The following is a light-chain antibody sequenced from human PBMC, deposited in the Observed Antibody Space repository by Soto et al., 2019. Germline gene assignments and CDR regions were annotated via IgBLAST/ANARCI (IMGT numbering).Light chain of an antibody. CDR1: QSVSSY. CDR2: DAS. J-gene: IGKJ4*01. V-gene: IGKV3-11*01. CDR3: QQRSNWLT. Sequence: EIVLTQSPATLSLSPGERATLSCRASQSVSSYLAWYQQKPGQAPRLLIYDASNRATGIPARFSGSGSGTYFTLTISSLEPEDFAAYYCQQRSNWLTFGGGTKVEIK.